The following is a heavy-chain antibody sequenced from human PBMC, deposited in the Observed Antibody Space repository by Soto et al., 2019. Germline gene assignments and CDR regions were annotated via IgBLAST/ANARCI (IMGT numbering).Heavy chain of an antibody. CDR1: GYTFSSYG. V-gene: IGHV1-18*01. CDR3: SRDFYQSSGYCDY. J-gene: IGHJ4*02. Sequence: QVQLVQSGAEVKKPGASVKVSCKAYGYTFSSYGLSWVRQAPGQRLEWMGWISAYSGNTVYTQRFKGRLTMATDTSSGTAYMELRSLRSEDTAVYYCSRDFYQSSGYCDYWGQGTLVTVSS. CDR2: ISAYSGNT. D-gene: IGHD3-22*01.